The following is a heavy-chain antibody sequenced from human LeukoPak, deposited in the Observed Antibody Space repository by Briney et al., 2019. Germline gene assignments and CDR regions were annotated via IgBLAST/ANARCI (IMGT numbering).Heavy chain of an antibody. D-gene: IGHD3-22*01. CDR3: ARDPDSSGYYYFDY. V-gene: IGHV3-48*03. J-gene: IGHJ4*02. CDR2: ISSSGSTI. CDR1: GFTFSSYE. Sequence: GGSLRLSCAASGFTFSSYEMNWVRQAPGKGLEWVSYISSSGSTIYYADPVKGRFTISRDNAKSSLYLQMNSLRAEDTALYYCARDPDSSGYYYFDYWGQGTLVTVSS.